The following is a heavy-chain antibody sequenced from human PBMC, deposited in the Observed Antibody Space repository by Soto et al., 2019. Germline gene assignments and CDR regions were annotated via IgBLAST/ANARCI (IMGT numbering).Heavy chain of an antibody. CDR2: IYYIGGT. CDR3: ARGLGKFDY. V-gene: IGHV4-59*11. CDR1: AGSMSNHY. J-gene: IGHJ4*02. D-gene: IGHD5-12*01. Sequence: QVQLQESGPGLVKPSETLSLTCTVSAGSMSNHYWSWIRQPPGKGLEWIGYIYYIGGTNYNPSLKSRVTISADTSKNQFSLKLTSVTAADTAVYYCARGLGKFDYWGQGTLVTVSS.